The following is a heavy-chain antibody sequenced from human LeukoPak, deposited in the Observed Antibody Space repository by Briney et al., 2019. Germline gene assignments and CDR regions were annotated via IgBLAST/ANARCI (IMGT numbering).Heavy chain of an antibody. CDR1: GFTFSNYW. V-gene: IGHV3-7*01. D-gene: IGHD4-17*01. CDR2: INQDGSEE. J-gene: IGHJ3*02. CDR3: ARGSGGDYLPSAFDI. Sequence: GGSLRLSCVASGFTFSNYWISWVRQAPGRGLERVANINQDGSEEYYVDSVKGRFTISRDNTKNSLYLQMNSLRAEDTAVYYCARGSGGDYLPSAFDIWGQGTMVTVSS.